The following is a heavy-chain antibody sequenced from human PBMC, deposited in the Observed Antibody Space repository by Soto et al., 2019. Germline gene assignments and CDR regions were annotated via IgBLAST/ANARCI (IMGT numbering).Heavy chain of an antibody. J-gene: IGHJ6*02. CDR3: ATSQGNYYDSSSYYYYYYGMDV. D-gene: IGHD3-22*01. CDR1: GGSISSGDYY. V-gene: IGHV4-30-4*01. CDR2: IYYSGST. Sequence: SETLSLTCTVSGGSISSGDYYWSWIRQPPGKGLEWIGYIYYSGSTYYNPSLKSRVTISVDTSKNQFSLKLSSVTAADTAVYYCATSQGNYYDSSSYYYYYYGMDVWGQGNTVT.